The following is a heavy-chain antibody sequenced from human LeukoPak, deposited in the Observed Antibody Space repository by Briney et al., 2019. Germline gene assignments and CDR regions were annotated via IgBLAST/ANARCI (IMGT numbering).Heavy chain of an antibody. V-gene: IGHV3-23*01. J-gene: IGHJ4*02. D-gene: IGHD6-13*01. CDR3: AKDTGYSSSWYSFDY. CDR1: GFTFSSFS. CDR2: ISGSGGST. Sequence: GESLRLSCAASGFTFSSFSMNWVRQAPGKGLEWVSAISGSGGSTYYADSVKGRFTISRDNSKNTLYLQMNSLRAEDTAVYYCAKDTGYSSSWYSFDYWGQGTLVTVSS.